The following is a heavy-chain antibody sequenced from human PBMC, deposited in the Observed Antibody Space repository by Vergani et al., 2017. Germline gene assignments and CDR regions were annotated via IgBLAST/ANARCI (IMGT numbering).Heavy chain of an antibody. CDR2: INHRGTT. CDR3: VRGHIYYDSSAFDI. CDR1: GGSISSSNW. Sequence: QVQLQESGPGLVKPPGTLSLTCAVSGGSISSSNWWSWVRQPPGKGLEWIGEINHRGTTNYNSSLKSRVTISIDTSKNQFSLRLRSVTAADTAVYYCVRGHIYYDSSAFDIWGQGTVVTVSS. V-gene: IGHV4-4*03. J-gene: IGHJ3*02. D-gene: IGHD3-22*01.